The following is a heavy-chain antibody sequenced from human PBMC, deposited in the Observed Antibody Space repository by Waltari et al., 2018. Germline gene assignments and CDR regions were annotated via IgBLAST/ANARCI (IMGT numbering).Heavy chain of an antibody. J-gene: IGHJ4*02. CDR3: ARSSSDFWSGPFDY. Sequence: QVQLVQSGSELKKPGASVKVSCKTSGSHFTSYAMNWVRPAPGKGREWMGWINTNTGNPTHAQGFTGRFVFSLDTSVSTAYLQISSLRAEDTAVYYCARSSSDFWSGPFDYWGQGTLVIVSS. CDR1: GSHFTSYA. V-gene: IGHV7-4-1*02. CDR2: INTNTGNP. D-gene: IGHD3-3*01.